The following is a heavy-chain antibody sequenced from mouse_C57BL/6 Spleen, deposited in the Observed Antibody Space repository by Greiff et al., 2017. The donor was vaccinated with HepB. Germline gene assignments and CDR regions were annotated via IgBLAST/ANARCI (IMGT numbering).Heavy chain of an antibody. CDR3: ARHGYYYAMDY. CDR2: ISGGGGNT. J-gene: IGHJ4*01. V-gene: IGHV5-9*01. CDR1: GFTFSSYT. Sequence: EVKVEESGGGLVKPGGSLKLSCAASGFTFSSYTMSWVRQTPEKRLEWVATISGGGGNTYYPDSVKGRFTISRDNAKNTLYLQMSSLRSEDTALYYCARHGYYYAMDYWGQGTSVTVSS.